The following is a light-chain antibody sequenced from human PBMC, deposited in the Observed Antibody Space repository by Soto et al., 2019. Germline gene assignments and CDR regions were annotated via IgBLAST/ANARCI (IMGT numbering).Light chain of an antibody. CDR1: QGISSY. J-gene: IGKJ1*01. CDR3: LQDINYPWT. Sequence: AIRMTQSPSSFSASTGDRVTITCRASQGISSYLAWYQQKPGKAPKLLIYAASTLQSGVPSRSSGSGSGTDFTLTISCLQSEDFAVYYCLQDINYPWTFGQGTKVDIK. V-gene: IGKV1-8*01. CDR2: AAS.